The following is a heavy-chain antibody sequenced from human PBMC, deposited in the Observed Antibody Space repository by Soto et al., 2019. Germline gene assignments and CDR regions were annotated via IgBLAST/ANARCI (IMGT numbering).Heavy chain of an antibody. D-gene: IGHD6-13*01. J-gene: IGHJ5*02. CDR2: INPNSGGT. CDR1: DSTFTGHY. CDR3: ARGRRGSSSWYSNWFEP. Sequence: SAKGSCKASDSTFTGHYMTWVRQAPGQRFEWMGWINPNSGGTNYAQKFQGRVTMARGTCISTAYMELSRLRADDTAVDYCARGRRGSSSWYSNWFEPWGQGALVTVSS. V-gene: IGHV1-2*02.